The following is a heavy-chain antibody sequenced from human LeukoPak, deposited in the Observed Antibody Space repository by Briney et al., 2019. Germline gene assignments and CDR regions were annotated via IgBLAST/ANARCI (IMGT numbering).Heavy chain of an antibody. CDR1: GGSISSYY. J-gene: IGHJ4*02. D-gene: IGHD6-19*01. CDR3: ARAFRSGWYPFFTGGLLFDY. Sequence: SETLSLTCTVSGGSISSYYWSWIRQPPGKGLEWIGNIYYTGSTNYNPSLKSRVTISVDTSKNQFSLKLSSVTAADTAVYYCARAFRSGWYPFFTGGLLFDYWGQGTLVTVSS. V-gene: IGHV4-59*01. CDR2: IYYTGST.